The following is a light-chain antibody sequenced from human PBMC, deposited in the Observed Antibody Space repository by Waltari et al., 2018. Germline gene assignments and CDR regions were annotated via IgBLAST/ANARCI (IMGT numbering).Light chain of an antibody. CDR3: QKYNSAPWT. CDR1: QGISNY. CDR2: GTS. Sequence: DIQMTQSPSSPSASVGDRVTITCRASQGISNYLAWYQQKPGKVPTLLIYGTSTLQSGVPSRFSGSGSGTDFTLTISSLQPEDVATYYCQKYNSAPWTFGQGTKVEVK. J-gene: IGKJ1*01. V-gene: IGKV1-27*01.